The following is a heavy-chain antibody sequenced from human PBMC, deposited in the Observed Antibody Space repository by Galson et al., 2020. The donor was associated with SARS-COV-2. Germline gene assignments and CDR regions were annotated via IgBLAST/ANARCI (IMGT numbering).Heavy chain of an antibody. CDR1: GYTFTSYE. Sequence: ASVKVSCKASGYTFTSYEINWVRQAPGQGLEWMGWMNPHSGNTGYAQKFQGRVTMTRTTSISTAYMELNSLTSEDTAVYYCARSYDDFATWFDPWCQGTLVTVSS. CDR2: MNPHSGNT. J-gene: IGHJ5*02. CDR3: ARSYDDFATWFDP. D-gene: IGHD4-17*01. V-gene: IGHV1-8*01.